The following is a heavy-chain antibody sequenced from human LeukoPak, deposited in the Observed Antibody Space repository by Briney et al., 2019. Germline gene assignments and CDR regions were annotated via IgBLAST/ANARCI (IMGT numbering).Heavy chain of an antibody. Sequence: SETLSLTCTVSGGSISSGSYYWSWIRQPAGKGLEWIGRIYTSGSTNYNPSLKSRVTISVDTSKNQFSLKLSSVTAADTAVYYCAREPGYGDYPSDYWGQGTLVTVSS. V-gene: IGHV4-61*02. J-gene: IGHJ4*02. D-gene: IGHD4-17*01. CDR2: IYTSGST. CDR3: AREPGYGDYPSDY. CDR1: GGSISSGSYY.